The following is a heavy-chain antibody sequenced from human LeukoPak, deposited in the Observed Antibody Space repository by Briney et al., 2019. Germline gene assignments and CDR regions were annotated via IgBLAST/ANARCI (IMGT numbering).Heavy chain of an antibody. CDR1: GGTFSRYA. CDR3: ASLVVPAAIFEFDY. V-gene: IGHV1-69*13. Sequence: ASVKVSCKASGGTFSRYAISWVRQAPGQGLEWMGGIIPIFGTANYAQKFQGRVTITADESTSTAYMELSSLRSEDTAVYYCASLVVPAAIFEFDYWVQGTLVTVSS. CDR2: IIPIFGTA. J-gene: IGHJ4*02. D-gene: IGHD2-2*01.